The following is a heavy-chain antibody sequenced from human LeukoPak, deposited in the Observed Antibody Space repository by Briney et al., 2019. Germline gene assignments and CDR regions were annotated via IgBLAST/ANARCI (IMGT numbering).Heavy chain of an antibody. Sequence: SGTLSLTCAVSSGSIFSSNWWSWVRQPPGKGLEWIGQIFHSGSTSYSPSLKSRVTISVGTSKNQFSLKLSSVTAADTAVYYCASTGISQRDFDYWGQGTLVTVSS. CDR2: IFHSGST. D-gene: IGHD2-15*01. V-gene: IGHV4-4*02. J-gene: IGHJ4*02. CDR1: SGSIFSSNW. CDR3: ASTGISQRDFDY.